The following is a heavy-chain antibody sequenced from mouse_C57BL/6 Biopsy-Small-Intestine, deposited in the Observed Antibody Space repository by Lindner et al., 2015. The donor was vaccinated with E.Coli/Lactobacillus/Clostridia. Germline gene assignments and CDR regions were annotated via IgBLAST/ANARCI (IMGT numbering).Heavy chain of an antibody. CDR3: ARTDDYSWYYFDY. V-gene: IGHV14-4*01. D-gene: IGHD2-12*01. Sequence: VQLQESGAELVRPGASVKLSCSASGFNIKDDYIHWVNQRPEQGLEWIGNIDPANGNTDYAPKFQDKATITTDTSSNTAYLQLSSLTSEDTAVYYCARTDDYSWYYFDYWGQGTTLTVSS. CDR1: GFNIKDDY. CDR2: IDPANGNT. J-gene: IGHJ2*01.